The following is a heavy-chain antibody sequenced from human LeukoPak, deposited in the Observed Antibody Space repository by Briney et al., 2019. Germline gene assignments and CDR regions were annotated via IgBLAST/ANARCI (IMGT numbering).Heavy chain of an antibody. J-gene: IGHJ4*02. CDR3: AKSLIPRPRSRPAAGYYFDY. CDR1: GFTFDDYA. Sequence: PGGSLRPSCAASGFTFDDYAMHWVRQAPGKGLEWVSAISGSGGSTYYADSVKGRFTISRDNSKNTLYLQMNSLRAEDTAVYYCAKSLIPRPRSRPAAGYYFDYWGQGTLVTVSS. D-gene: IGHD3-10*01. CDR2: ISGSGGST. V-gene: IGHV3-23*01.